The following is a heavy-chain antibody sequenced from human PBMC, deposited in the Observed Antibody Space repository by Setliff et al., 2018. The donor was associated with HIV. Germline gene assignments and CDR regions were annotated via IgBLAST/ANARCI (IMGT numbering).Heavy chain of an antibody. CDR3: ARSAYSSSWSLVGYYYCMDV. D-gene: IGHD6-13*01. V-gene: IGHV3-7*03. Sequence: LRLSCAASGFTFSSYWMSWVRQAPGKGLEWVANIKQDGSEKYYVDSVKGRFTISRDNAKNSLYLQMNSLRAEDTAVYYCARSAYSSSWSLVGYYYCMDVWGKGTTVTVSS. CDR2: IKQDGSEK. CDR1: GFTFSSYW. J-gene: IGHJ6*03.